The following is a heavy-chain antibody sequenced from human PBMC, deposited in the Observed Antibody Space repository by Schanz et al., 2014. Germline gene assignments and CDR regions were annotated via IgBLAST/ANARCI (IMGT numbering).Heavy chain of an antibody. CDR2: IIPILGME. J-gene: IGHJ4*02. Sequence: QVQLVQSGAEVKKPGSSVTVSCKASGGTFSSYAFSWVRQAPGQGLEWMGKIIPILGMENYAQKFQGRVTITADISTSTAYMDLSSLRSDDTAVYYCARKGMPPIWSGYPYFFDFWGQGTLVTVSS. D-gene: IGHD3-3*01. CDR1: GGTFSSYA. CDR3: ARKGMPPIWSGYPYFFDF. V-gene: IGHV1-69*04.